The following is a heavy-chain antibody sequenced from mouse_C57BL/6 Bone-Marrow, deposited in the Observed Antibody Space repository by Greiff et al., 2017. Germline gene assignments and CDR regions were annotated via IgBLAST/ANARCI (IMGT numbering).Heavy chain of an antibody. J-gene: IGHJ2*01. CDR2: IDPEIGDT. CDR1: GFNIKDDY. Sequence: EVKLVESGAELVRPGASVKLSCTASGFNIKDDYIHWVKQWPEQGLEWMGWIDPEIGDTEYAPKIQGKATIKSDTSSNTAYLQLSSLTAEDTAGYYCSSFEGNYLDFWGQGTPLTVAS. CDR3: SSFEGNYLDF. V-gene: IGHV14-4*01.